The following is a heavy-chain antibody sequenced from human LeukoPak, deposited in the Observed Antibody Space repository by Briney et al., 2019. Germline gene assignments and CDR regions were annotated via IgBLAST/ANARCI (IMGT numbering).Heavy chain of an antibody. CDR1: GFTFDDYG. Sequence: PGGSLRLSCAASGFTFDDYGMSWVRQAPGKGLEWVSGINWDGGSTGYADSVKGRFTISRDNAKNSLYLQMNSLRAEDTALYYCATRSGSYDYDAFDIWGQGTVVTVSS. CDR3: ATRSGSYDYDAFDI. V-gene: IGHV3-20*04. CDR2: INWDGGST. J-gene: IGHJ3*02. D-gene: IGHD3-10*01.